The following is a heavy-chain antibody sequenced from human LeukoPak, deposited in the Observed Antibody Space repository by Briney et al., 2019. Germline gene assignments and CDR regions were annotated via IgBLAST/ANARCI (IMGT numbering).Heavy chain of an antibody. CDR2: IYYSGST. Sequence: PSETLSLTCTVSGGSISSSSYYWGWIRQPPGKGLEWIGSIYYSGSTYYNPPPKSRVTISVDTSKNQFSLKLSSVTAADTAVYYCAREGSVTGTFDYWGQGTLVTVSS. V-gene: IGHV4-39*02. D-gene: IGHD1-7*01. J-gene: IGHJ4*02. CDR1: GGSISSSSYY. CDR3: AREGSVTGTFDY.